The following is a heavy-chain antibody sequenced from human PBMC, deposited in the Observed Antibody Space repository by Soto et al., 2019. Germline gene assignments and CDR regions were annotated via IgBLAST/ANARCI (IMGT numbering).Heavy chain of an antibody. CDR1: GGTFSSYA. J-gene: IGHJ4*02. D-gene: IGHD6-6*01. CDR2: IIPIFGTA. CDR3: ARVRDRRQLLFDY. V-gene: IGHV1-69*13. Sequence: ASVKVSFKASGGTFSSYAISWVRQAPGQGLEWMGGIIPIFGTANYAQKFQGRVTITADESTSTAYMELSSLRSEDTAVYYCARVRDRRQLLFDYWGQGTLVTVSS.